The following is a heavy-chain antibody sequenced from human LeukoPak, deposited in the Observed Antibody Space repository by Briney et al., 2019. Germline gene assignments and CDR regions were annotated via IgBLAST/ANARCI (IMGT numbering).Heavy chain of an antibody. Sequence: GGSLRLSCAASGFTFSSYEMNWVRQAPGKGLEWVSSISSYSSHIYYADSVKGRFTISRDDAKNSLYLQMNSLRVEDTAVYYCRGWSGDAFDVWGQGTMVTVSA. CDR1: GFTFSSYE. D-gene: IGHD6-19*01. V-gene: IGHV3-21*01. J-gene: IGHJ3*01. CDR2: ISSYSSHI. CDR3: RGWSGDAFDV.